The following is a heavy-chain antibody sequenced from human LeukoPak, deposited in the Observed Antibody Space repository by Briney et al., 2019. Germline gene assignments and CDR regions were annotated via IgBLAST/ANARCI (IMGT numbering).Heavy chain of an antibody. CDR3: ARGNFDSSSWYGTYDY. Sequence: QPGGSLRLSCAASGFTFSSYWMSWVRQAPGKGLEWVANIKQDGSEKYYVDSVKGRFTISRDNAKNSLYLQMNSLRAEDTAVYYCARGNFDSSSWYGTYDYWGQGTLVTVSS. CDR2: IKQDGSEK. D-gene: IGHD6-13*01. V-gene: IGHV3-7*01. J-gene: IGHJ4*02. CDR1: GFTFSSYW.